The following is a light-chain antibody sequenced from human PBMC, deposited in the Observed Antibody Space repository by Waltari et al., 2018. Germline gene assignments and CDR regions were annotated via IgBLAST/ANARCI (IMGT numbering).Light chain of an antibody. J-gene: IGLJ1*01. V-gene: IGLV10-54*04. CDR2: RNN. Sequence: QAGLTQPPSVSKGLRQTATLTCTGNNNNVGNQGPLCLHQHQAHPPKLLSYRNNNRPSGISERFSASRSGTTASLTITGLQPEDEADYYCSRWDISLNAHVFGTGTKVTVL. CDR3: SRWDISLNAHV. CDR1: NNNVGNQG.